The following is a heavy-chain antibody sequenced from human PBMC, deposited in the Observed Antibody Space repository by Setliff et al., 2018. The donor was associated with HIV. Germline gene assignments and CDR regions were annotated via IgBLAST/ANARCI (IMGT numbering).Heavy chain of an antibody. D-gene: IGHD2-2*01. Sequence: GGSLRLSCAASGFTFSDHYMDWVRQSPGKGLEGVGRIANKADSHTIQYAAKGRFTISRDNSNNTLYLQMNSLRAEDTALYYCAKLDNYAFYWGQGTLVTVSS. CDR2: IANKADSHTI. CDR3: AKLDNYAFY. CDR1: GFTFSDHY. J-gene: IGHJ4*02. V-gene: IGHV3-72*01.